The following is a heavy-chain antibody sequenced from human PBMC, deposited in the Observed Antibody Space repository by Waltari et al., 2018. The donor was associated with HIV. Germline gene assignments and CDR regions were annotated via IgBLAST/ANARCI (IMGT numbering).Heavy chain of an antibody. CDR2: INPNSVGT. J-gene: IGHJ5*02. V-gene: IGHV1-2*02. Sequence: QVQLVQSGAEVKKPGASVKVSCKASGYTFTGYYMHWVRQAPGPELEWMGWINPNSVGTNYAQKFQGKVTMTRDTSINTAYMELSRLRSDDTAVYYCAREAYYGGPNWFDPWGQGTLVTVSS. CDR1: GYTFTGYY. D-gene: IGHD4-17*01. CDR3: AREAYYGGPNWFDP.